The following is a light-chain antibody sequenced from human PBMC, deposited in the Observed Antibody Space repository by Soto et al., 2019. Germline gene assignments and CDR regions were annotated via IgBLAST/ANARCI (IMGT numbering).Light chain of an antibody. Sequence: QSALTQPASVSGSPGQSITIACTGTSSDVGGYNYVSWYQQYPGKAPGLVISDVSNRPSGVSNRFSGSKSGNSASLTISGLQAEDEADYYCSSYTSSSTYVFGTGTKLTVL. CDR1: SSDVGGYNY. J-gene: IGLJ1*01. V-gene: IGLV2-14*01. CDR3: SSYTSSSTYV. CDR2: DVS.